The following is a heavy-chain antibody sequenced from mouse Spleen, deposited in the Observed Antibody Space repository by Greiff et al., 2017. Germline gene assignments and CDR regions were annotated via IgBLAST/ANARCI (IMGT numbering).Heavy chain of an antibody. CDR1: GFSLTNYA. Sequence: VQVVESGPGLVAPSQTLSITCTVSGFSLTNYAISWVRQPPGKGLEWLGVICTGGGANYNSALKSRLSISKDTSKSQVFLKMNSLQTDDTARFYCTSYDDYYGGFAYWGQGTLVTVSA. CDR2: ICTGGGA. V-gene: IGHV2-9-1*01. CDR3: TSYDDYYGGFAY. J-gene: IGHJ3*01. D-gene: IGHD2-3*01.